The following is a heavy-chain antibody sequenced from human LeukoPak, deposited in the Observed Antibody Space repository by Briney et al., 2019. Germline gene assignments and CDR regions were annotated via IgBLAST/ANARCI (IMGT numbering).Heavy chain of an antibody. CDR2: ISGSGGST. Sequence: GGSLRPSCAASGFTFSNYAMSWVRQAPGKGLEWVSAISGSGGSTYYADSVKGRFTISRDTSKNTLSLQMNSLRVEDTAVYYCAKAPVFTAAIEGIDYWGQGTLVTVSS. CDR3: AKAPVFTAAIEGIDY. D-gene: IGHD2-2*01. J-gene: IGHJ4*02. CDR1: GFTFSNYA. V-gene: IGHV3-23*01.